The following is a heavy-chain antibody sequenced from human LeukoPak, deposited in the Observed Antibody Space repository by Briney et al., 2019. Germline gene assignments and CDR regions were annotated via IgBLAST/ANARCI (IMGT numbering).Heavy chain of an antibody. CDR3: ALGSVPATYYYYYMGV. CDR2: IYYSGST. Sequence: SETLSLTCAVSGYSISSGYYWGWIRQPPGKGLEWIGYIYYSGSTNYNPSLKSRVTISVDTSKNQFSLKLSSVTAADTAVYYCALGSVPATYYYYYMGVWGKGTTVTVSS. D-gene: IGHD2-2*01. CDR1: GYSISSGYY. V-gene: IGHV4-61*01. J-gene: IGHJ6*03.